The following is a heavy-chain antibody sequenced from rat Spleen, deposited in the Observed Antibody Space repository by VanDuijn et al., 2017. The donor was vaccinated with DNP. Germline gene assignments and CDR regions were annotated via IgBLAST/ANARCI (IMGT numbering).Heavy chain of an antibody. Sequence: EVQLVESGGGLVQPGTSLKLSCAASGFSFSDYAMAWVRQSPKKGLEWVAYISYDGGSTYYGDSVKGRFTISRDDAKSALYLQMNSLRSEDTATYYCARPYGGYEDAMDAWGQGTSVTVSP. CDR3: ARPYGGYEDAMDA. CDR2: ISYDGGST. J-gene: IGHJ4*01. CDR1: GFSFSDYA. V-gene: IGHV5-17*01. D-gene: IGHD1-11*01.